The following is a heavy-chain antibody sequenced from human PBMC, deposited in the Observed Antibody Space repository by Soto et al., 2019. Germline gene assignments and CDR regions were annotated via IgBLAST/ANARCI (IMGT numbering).Heavy chain of an antibody. CDR3: ARDPGVNWA. CDR1: GFTVSNNY. CDR2: MYSGGGI. J-gene: IGHJ6*04. D-gene: IGHD2-8*01. Sequence: EVQLVESGGGLVQPGGSLRLSCVASGFTVSNNYMTWVRQAPGKGLEWVSTMYSGGGIYYTDSVKGRFTISRYSSTNTLYLQMANVRAEDTAVYYCARDPGVNWAWGKGTTVTVSS. V-gene: IGHV3-66*01.